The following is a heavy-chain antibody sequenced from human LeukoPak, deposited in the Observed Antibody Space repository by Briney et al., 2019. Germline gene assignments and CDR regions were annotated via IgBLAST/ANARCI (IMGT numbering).Heavy chain of an antibody. J-gene: IGHJ4*02. CDR1: GGTFSSYG. D-gene: IGHD3-10*01. V-gene: IGHV1-69*13. CDR2: IIPIFGTA. Sequence: ASVKVSCKASGGTFSSYGISWVRQAPGQGLEWMGGIIPIFGTANYAQKFQGRVTITADESTSTAYMELSSLRSEDTAVYYCARGRTRYYYGSGSPLYYSDYWGQGTLVTVSS. CDR3: ARGRTRYYYGSGSPLYYSDY.